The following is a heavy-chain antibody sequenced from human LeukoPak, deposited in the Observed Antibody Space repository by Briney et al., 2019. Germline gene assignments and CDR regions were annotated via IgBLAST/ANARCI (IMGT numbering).Heavy chain of an antibody. J-gene: IGHJ4*02. CDR2: IYHSGST. V-gene: IGHV4-39*07. CDR3: AREPFYSSSPLGLDY. D-gene: IGHD6-6*01. CDR1: GGSISSSSYY. Sequence: SETLSLTCTVSGGSISSSSYYWSWVRQPPGKGLEWIGEIYHSGSTNYNPSLKSRVTISVDKSKNQFSLKLSSVTAADTAVYYCAREPFYSSSPLGLDYWGQGTLVTVSS.